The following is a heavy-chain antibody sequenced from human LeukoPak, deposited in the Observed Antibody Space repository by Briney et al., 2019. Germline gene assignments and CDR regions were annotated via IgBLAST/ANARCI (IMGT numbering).Heavy chain of an antibody. Sequence: ASVKVSCKASGHTFTGYYMHWVRQAPGQGLEWMGWINPNSGGTNYAQKFQGRVTMTRDTSISTAYIELSRLRSDDTAVYYCARDNYDIRNWFDPWGQGTLVAVSS. CDR3: ARDNYDIRNWFDP. CDR2: INPNSGGT. J-gene: IGHJ5*02. V-gene: IGHV1-2*02. CDR1: GHTFTGYY. D-gene: IGHD3-9*01.